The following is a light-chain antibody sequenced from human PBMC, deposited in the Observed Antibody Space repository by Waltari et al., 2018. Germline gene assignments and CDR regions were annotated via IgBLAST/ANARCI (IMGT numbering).Light chain of an antibody. J-gene: IGKJ2*01. CDR1: QSVSSH. CDR3: QQYNNWPPYT. CDR2: GAS. Sequence: EIVMTQSPPTLSVSPGERATLTRRASQSVSSHVAWYQQKPGQAPRLLNYGASTRATGIPARFSGSGSGTEFTLTISSMQSEDFAVYYCQQYNNWPPYTFGQGTKLEIK. V-gene: IGKV3-15*01.